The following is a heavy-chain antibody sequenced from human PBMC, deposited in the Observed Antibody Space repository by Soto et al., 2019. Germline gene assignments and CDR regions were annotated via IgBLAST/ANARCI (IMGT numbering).Heavy chain of an antibody. CDR2: INPNSGGT. CDR3: ARDIMGTNYYYYGMDV. Sequence: ASVKVSCKASGYTFTGYYMHWVRQAPGQGLEWMGWINPNSGGTNYAQKFQGWVTMTRDTSISTAYMELSRLRSDDTAVYYCARDIMGTNYYYYGMDVWGRGTTVTVSS. D-gene: IGHD2-8*01. CDR1: GYTFTGYY. V-gene: IGHV1-2*04. J-gene: IGHJ6*02.